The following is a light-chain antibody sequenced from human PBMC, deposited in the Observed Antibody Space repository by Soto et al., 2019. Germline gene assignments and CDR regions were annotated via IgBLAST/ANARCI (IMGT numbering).Light chain of an antibody. J-gene: IGKJ4*01. CDR3: QQSSSTPLT. Sequence: IHMTQSPSYLSPSVGYRVTMSSRSSDTISHYLNWYQQKPGKAPKLLIYSASKLQSGVPARFSGSGSGTDFTLTITSLQSEDFATYYCQQSSSTPLTFGGGTKVDIK. CDR1: DTISHY. V-gene: IGKV1-39*01. CDR2: SAS.